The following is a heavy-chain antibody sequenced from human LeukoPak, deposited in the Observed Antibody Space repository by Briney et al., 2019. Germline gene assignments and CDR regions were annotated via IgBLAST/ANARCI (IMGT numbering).Heavy chain of an antibody. Sequence: ASETLSLTCTVSGGSISSYYWSWIRQPAGKGLESIGHISTSGSTNYNPSLKSRVTMSVDTSKNQFSLKLSSVTAADTAVYYCARDSWGVRWYFDLWGRGTLVTVSS. CDR1: GGSISSYY. J-gene: IGHJ2*01. V-gene: IGHV4-4*07. CDR2: ISTSGST. CDR3: ARDSWGVRWYFDL. D-gene: IGHD3-10*01.